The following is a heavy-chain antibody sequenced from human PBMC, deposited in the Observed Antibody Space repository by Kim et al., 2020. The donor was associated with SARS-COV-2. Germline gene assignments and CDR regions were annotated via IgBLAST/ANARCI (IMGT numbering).Heavy chain of an antibody. J-gene: IGHJ4*02. CDR3: AKQLWLDY. V-gene: IGHV3-74*01. CDR2: GSST. D-gene: IGHD5-18*01. Sequence: GSSTSYADSVKGRFTISRDNAKNTLYLQMNSLRAEDTAVYYCAKQLWLDYWGQGTLVTVSS.